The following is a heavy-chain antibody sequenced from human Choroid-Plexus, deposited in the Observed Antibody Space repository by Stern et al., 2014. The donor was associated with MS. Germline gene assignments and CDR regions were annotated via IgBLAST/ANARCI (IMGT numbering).Heavy chain of an antibody. V-gene: IGHV3-30*18. CDR1: GFTFGSCA. CDR2: VSYDGSNK. D-gene: IGHD2/OR15-2a*01. CDR3: AKDRQYLTYFFDH. Sequence: VQLVESGGGVVQPGRPLRLSCVASGFTFGSCAMHWVRQAPGKGLEWVAGVSYDGSNKHYADSVKGRFTISRANSQNTLYMQMSSLRPEDTAVYYCAKDRQYLTYFFDHWGQGSLVTVSS. J-gene: IGHJ5*02.